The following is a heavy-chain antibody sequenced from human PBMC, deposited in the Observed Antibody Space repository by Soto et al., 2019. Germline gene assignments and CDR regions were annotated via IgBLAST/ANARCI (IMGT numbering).Heavy chain of an antibody. Sequence: PGGSLRLSCAASGFTFSSYSMNWIRQAPGKGLEWVSAISGSGGGTYYVDSVKGRFTISRDNSKNTLYLQMNSLRAEDSALYYCAKDHESDYWGQGTLVTVSS. J-gene: IGHJ4*02. CDR2: ISGSGGGT. CDR3: AKDHESDY. CDR1: GFTFSSYS. V-gene: IGHV3-23*01.